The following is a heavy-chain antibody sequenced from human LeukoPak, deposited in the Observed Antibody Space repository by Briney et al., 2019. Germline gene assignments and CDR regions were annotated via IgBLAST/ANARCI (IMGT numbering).Heavy chain of an antibody. J-gene: IGHJ4*02. CDR3: ARGKVVTMVRGVIITYFDY. CDR1: GYTFTSRY. Sequence: ASVKVSCKAYGYTFTSRYIHWVRQAPGQGLEWMGVINPSGGSTSYAQNFQGRVTMTRDTSTSTVYMELSSLRSEDTAVYYCARGKVVTMVRGVIITYFDYWGQGTLVTVSS. V-gene: IGHV1-46*01. D-gene: IGHD3-10*01. CDR2: INPSGGST.